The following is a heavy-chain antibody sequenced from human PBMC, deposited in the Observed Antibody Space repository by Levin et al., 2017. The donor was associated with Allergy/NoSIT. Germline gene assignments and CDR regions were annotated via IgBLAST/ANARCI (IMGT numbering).Heavy chain of an antibody. J-gene: IGHJ5*02. V-gene: IGHV4-34*01. CDR1: GGSFSGYY. D-gene: IGHD6-19*01. Sequence: SETLSLTCAVYGGSFSGYYWSWIRQPPGKGLEWIGEINHSGSTNYNPSLKSRVTISVDTSKNQFSLKLSSVTAADTAVYYCARVCCRAVAARGNWFDPWGQGTLVTVSS. CDR3: ARVCCRAVAARGNWFDP. CDR2: INHSGST.